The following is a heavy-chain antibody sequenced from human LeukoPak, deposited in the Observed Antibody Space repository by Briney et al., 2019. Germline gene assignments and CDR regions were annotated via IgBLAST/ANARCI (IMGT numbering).Heavy chain of an antibody. Sequence: ASVKVSCKASGGTFSSYAISWVRQAPGQGLEWMGGIIPIFGTASYAQKFQGRVTMTRDMSTSTVYMELSSLRSEDTAVYYCARDGGYSYGGYWGQGTLVTVSS. CDR1: GGTFSSYA. J-gene: IGHJ4*02. D-gene: IGHD5-18*01. CDR3: ARDGGYSYGGY. V-gene: IGHV1-69*05. CDR2: IIPIFGTA.